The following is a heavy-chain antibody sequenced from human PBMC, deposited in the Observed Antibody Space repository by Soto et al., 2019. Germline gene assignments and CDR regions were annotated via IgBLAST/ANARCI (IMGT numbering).Heavy chain of an antibody. V-gene: IGHV4-4*07. Sequence: SETLSLTCKVSGTSVRHFYWSWIRQSAGKGLEWIGRIYSTGTTNFNPSLKSRLTISADTSSNQFFLKLNSVTAADTAVYYCGRSHNWGGYAFDVWGQGTMVTV. CDR3: GRSHNWGGYAFDV. CDR1: GTSVRHFY. J-gene: IGHJ3*01. D-gene: IGHD3-16*01. CDR2: IYSTGTT.